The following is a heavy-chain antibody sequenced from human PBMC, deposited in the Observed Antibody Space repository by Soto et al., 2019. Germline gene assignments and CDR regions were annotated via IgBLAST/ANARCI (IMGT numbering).Heavy chain of an antibody. J-gene: IGHJ6*02. CDR1: GGSFSGYY. CDR2: INHSGST. V-gene: IGHV4-34*01. Sequence: SETLSLTCAVYGGSFSGYYWSWIRQPPGKGLEWIGEINHSGSTNYNPSLKSRVTISVDTSKNQFSLKLSSVTAADTAVYYCARSGTRFYSGWYYYGMDVWGQGTRVTVSS. CDR3: ARSGTRFYSGWYYYGMDV. D-gene: IGHD6-19*01.